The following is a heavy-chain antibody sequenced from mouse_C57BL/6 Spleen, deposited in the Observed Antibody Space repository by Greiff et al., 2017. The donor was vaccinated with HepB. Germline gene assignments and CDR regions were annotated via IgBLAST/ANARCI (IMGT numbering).Heavy chain of an antibody. CDR1: GYTFTSYW. CDR2: IYPGSGST. J-gene: IGHJ3*01. D-gene: IGHD2-1*01. V-gene: IGHV1-55*01. Sequence: QVQLQQPGAELVKPGASVKMSCKASGYTFTSYWITWVKQRPGQGLEWIGDIYPGSGSTNYNEKFKSKATLTVDTSSSTAYMQLSSLTSEDSAVYYCARCGNYDAWFAYWGQGTLVTVSA. CDR3: ARCGNYDAWFAY.